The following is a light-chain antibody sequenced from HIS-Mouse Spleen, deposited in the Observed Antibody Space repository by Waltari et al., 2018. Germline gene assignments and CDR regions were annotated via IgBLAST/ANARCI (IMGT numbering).Light chain of an antibody. CDR2: AAS. Sequence: DIQLTQSPSFLSASVGDRVTITCRASQGISSYLAWYQQKPGKAPKRLIYAASTLQSGVPSRVSCSGSGTEFTLTSSSLQPEDFATYFCQQPNSYPFTFGPGTKVDIK. V-gene: IGKV1-9*01. J-gene: IGKJ3*01. CDR1: QGISSY. CDR3: QQPNSYPFT.